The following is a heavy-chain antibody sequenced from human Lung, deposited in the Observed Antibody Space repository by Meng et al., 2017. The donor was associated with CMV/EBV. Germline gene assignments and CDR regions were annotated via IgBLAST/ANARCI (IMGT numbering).Heavy chain of an antibody. Sequence: SCTVSGGSISSRTYYWAWLRQPPGKGLDWIGSVYYSGSPHYNPYLKSRVTISVDTSKNQFSLTLRSVTAADTAVYYCARDAPGRSGDAFSLWGQGXLVTVSS. V-gene: IGHV4-39*07. CDR1: GGSISSRTYY. J-gene: IGHJ4*03. CDR2: VYYSGSP. CDR3: ARDAPGRSGDAFSL. D-gene: IGHD1-26*01.